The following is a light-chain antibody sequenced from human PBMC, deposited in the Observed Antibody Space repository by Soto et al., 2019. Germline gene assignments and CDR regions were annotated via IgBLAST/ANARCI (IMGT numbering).Light chain of an antibody. V-gene: IGKV3-11*01. CDR3: QQRSSWPLT. Sequence: EIVLTQSPATLSLSPGERATLSCRASQSVGSYFAWYQQKPGQAPRLLIYDAFSRATGIPARFSGRGSGTDFTLTISGLAPEDFAVYFCQQRSSWPLTFGGGTMVEIK. J-gene: IGKJ4*01. CDR2: DAF. CDR1: QSVGSY.